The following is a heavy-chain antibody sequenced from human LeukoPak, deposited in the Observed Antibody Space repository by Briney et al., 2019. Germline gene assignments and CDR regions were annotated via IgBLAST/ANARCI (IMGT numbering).Heavy chain of an antibody. J-gene: IGHJ4*02. CDR3: ARANFLYCSSTTCLFGY. V-gene: IGHV1-2*02. D-gene: IGHD2-2*01. CDR2: INPNDGDA. CDR1: GYIFTDYY. Sequence: ASVKVSCKASGYIFTDYYMHWVRQAPGQGFEWMGWINPNDGDANYAQKFQGRVTMTRDTSISTAHMEVSRLRSDDTAVYYCARANFLYCSSTTCLFGYWGQGTLVTVSS.